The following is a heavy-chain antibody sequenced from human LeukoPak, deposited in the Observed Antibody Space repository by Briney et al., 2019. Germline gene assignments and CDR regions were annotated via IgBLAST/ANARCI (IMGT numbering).Heavy chain of an antibody. V-gene: IGHV5-51*01. CDR2: IYPGDSDT. Sequence: GESLKISCKGSGYSFTSYWIGWVRQMPGKGLEWMGIIYPGDSDTRYSPSFQGQVTISADKSISSAYLQWSSLKASDTAMYYCARQAYCGGDCYPGYYFDYWGQGTLATVSS. CDR3: ARQAYCGGDCYPGYYFDY. CDR1: GYSFTSYW. D-gene: IGHD2-21*02. J-gene: IGHJ4*02.